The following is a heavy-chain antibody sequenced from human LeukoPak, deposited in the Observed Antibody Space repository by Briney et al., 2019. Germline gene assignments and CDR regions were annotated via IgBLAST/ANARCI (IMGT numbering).Heavy chain of an antibody. V-gene: IGHV3-23*01. CDR2: ISISGSKT. CDR1: EFDFSSHA. CDR3: ANEIRPNDY. D-gene: IGHD4-17*01. J-gene: IGHJ4*02. Sequence: PGGSLRLSCAASEFDFSSHAMTWVRQAPGKGLEWVSAISISGSKTYYADSVKGRFTISRDNSKNTLYLQMNSLRAEDTAVYYCANEIRPNDYWGQGTQVTDSS.